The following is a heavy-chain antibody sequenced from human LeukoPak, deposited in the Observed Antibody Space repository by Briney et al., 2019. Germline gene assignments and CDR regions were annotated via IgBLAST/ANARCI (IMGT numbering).Heavy chain of an antibody. Sequence: GGSLRLSCAASGFTFSNYWMHSVRQAPGKGLVWVSRINRDGRSTNYADSVKGRFTISRDNAKNTVFLQMSSLRAEDTAVYYCALPLRDGDFYFDYWGQGALVTVSS. CDR1: GFTFSNYW. D-gene: IGHD4-17*01. CDR2: INRDGRST. J-gene: IGHJ4*02. CDR3: ALPLRDGDFYFDY. V-gene: IGHV3-74*01.